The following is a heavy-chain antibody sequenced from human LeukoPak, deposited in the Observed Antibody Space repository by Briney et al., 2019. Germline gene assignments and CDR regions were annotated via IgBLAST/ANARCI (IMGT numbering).Heavy chain of an antibody. Sequence: GGSLRLSCAASGFTFSSYAMSWVRQAPGKGLEWVSAISGSGGSTYYADSVKGRFTISRDNSKDTLYLQMNSLRAEDTAVYYCARAPSRAHYRRDAFDIWGQGTTGTVSS. CDR3: ARAPSRAHYRRDAFDI. D-gene: IGHD3-16*02. CDR1: GFTFSSYA. V-gene: IGHV3-23*01. J-gene: IGHJ3*02. CDR2: ISGSGGST.